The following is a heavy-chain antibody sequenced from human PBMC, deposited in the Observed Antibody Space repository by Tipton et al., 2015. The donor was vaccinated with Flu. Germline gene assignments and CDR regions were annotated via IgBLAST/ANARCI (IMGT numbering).Heavy chain of an antibody. Sequence: LSLTCTVSGYSISSKDWDWIRQAPGKGLEWVAVIKPDGSETHYLGSVKGRFTLSRDNAKNSVSLQMSNLRVEDTAVYYCVRAIAASGSFWGQGTLVTVSS. CDR1: GYSISSK. D-gene: IGHD3-10*01. J-gene: IGHJ4*02. CDR3: VRAIAASGSF. CDR2: IKPDGSET. V-gene: IGHV3-7*04.